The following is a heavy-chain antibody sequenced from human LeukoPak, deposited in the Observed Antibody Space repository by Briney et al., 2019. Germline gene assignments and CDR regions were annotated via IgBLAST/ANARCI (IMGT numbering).Heavy chain of an antibody. D-gene: IGHD6-19*01. Sequence: GGSLRLSCTASGFTFSSHAMSWVRQAAGKRLEWVSSISASGGTTLHSGSVKGRFTISRDNSKKVLYLQMNGLRVEDTAIYYCAKDYCSSAICPADYWGQGTQVTVSS. CDR1: GFTFSSHA. CDR2: ISASGGTT. J-gene: IGHJ4*02. CDR3: AKDYCSSAICPADY. V-gene: IGHV3-23*01.